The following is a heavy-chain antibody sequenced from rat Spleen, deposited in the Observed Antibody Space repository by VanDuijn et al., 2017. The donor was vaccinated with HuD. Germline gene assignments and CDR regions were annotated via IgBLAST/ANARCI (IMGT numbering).Heavy chain of an antibody. CDR2: ISYSGVT. CDR3: ARRFGVDYFDY. Sequence: EVQLQESGPGLVKPSQSLSLTCSVTDYSITSNFWGWIRKFPGNKMEWMGYISYSGVTSYNPSLKGRVSITRDTSKNQFFLQLNSVTTEDTATYYCARRFGVDYFDYWGQGVMVTVSS. CDR1: DYSITSNF. D-gene: IGHD4-3*01. V-gene: IGHV3-1*01. J-gene: IGHJ2*01.